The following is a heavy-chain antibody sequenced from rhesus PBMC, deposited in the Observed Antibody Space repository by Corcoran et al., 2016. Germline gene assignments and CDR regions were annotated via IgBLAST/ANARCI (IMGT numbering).Heavy chain of an antibody. CDR3: STDPGGVCCTFDY. J-gene: IGHJ4*01. D-gene: IGHD2-39*02. CDR1: GVTFSSHG. CDR2: ITKTGDRT. Sequence: EVQLVETGGGLVQPGGSLRLSCGASGVTFSSHGMSWVRQAPGKGLEGVSGITKTGDRTFYADSVKGRFTISRDNSKNTLSLQMNSLRAEDTAVYYCSTDPGGVCCTFDYWGQGVLVTVSS. V-gene: IGHV3S5*01.